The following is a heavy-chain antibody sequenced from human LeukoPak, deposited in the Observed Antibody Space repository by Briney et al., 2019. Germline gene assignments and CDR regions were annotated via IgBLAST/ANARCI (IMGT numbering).Heavy chain of an antibody. Sequence: GGSLTLSRAASGFTFTNAWMSWVRQAPGKGLEWVGRIKSNTDGGTTDYAAPVKGRFTVSRDASKNTLYLEMNSLKTEDTAVYYCTTRRPSRDYPYYYYYYMDVWGQGTTVTVSS. V-gene: IGHV3-15*01. D-gene: IGHD4-17*01. CDR2: IKSNTDGGTT. J-gene: IGHJ6*03. CDR1: GFTFTNAW. CDR3: TTRRPSRDYPYYYYYYMDV.